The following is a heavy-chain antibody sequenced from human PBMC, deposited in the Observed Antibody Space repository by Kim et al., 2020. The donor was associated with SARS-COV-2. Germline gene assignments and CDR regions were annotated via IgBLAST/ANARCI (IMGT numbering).Heavy chain of an antibody. V-gene: IGHV3-7*01. D-gene: IGHD5-18*01. CDR1: GFTFSNYW. CDR2: IKQDGSDK. J-gene: IGHJ4*02. Sequence: GGSLRLSCAASGFTFSNYWMSWVRQAPGKGLEWVANIKQDGSDKYYVDSVKGRFTISRDNARDSLYLEMNSLRAEDTALYYCARVRYSYGWTGDYWGQGTLLTVSS. CDR3: ARVRYSYGWTGDY.